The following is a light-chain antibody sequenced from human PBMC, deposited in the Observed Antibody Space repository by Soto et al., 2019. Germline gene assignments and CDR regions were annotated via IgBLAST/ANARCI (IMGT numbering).Light chain of an antibody. J-gene: IGKJ1*01. CDR1: QSVSSN. CDR2: GAS. V-gene: IGKV3-15*01. CDR3: QHYNNWPRT. Sequence: EIVMTQSPATLSVSPGERATLSCRARQSVSSNLAWYQQKPGQAPRLLIYGASTRATGIPARFSGSGYGTEFTLTISSLQSEDFAVYYCQHYNNWPRTFGQGTKVEIE.